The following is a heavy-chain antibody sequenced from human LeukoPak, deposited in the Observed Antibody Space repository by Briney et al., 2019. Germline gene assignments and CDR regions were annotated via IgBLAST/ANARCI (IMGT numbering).Heavy chain of an antibody. CDR3: ARGRFTNPEDIVVVPAAMDY. CDR1: GYTFTSYD. V-gene: IGHV1-8*03. D-gene: IGHD2-2*01. J-gene: IGHJ4*02. Sequence: ASVKVSCKASGYTFTSYDINWVRQATGQGLEWMGWMNPNSSNTGYAQKFQGRVTITRNTSISTAYMELSSLRSEDTAVYYCARGRFTNPEDIVVVPAAMDYWGQGTLVTVSS. CDR2: MNPNSSNT.